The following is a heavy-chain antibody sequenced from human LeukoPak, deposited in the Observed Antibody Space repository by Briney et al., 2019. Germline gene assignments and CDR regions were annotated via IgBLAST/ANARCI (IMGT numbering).Heavy chain of an antibody. J-gene: IGHJ3*02. CDR2: INPNSGGT. CDR3: ARENAEAAAGTSDVAFDI. V-gene: IGHV1-2*02. D-gene: IGHD6-13*01. Sequence: ASVKVSCKASGYTFTSYGISWVRQAPGQGLEWMGWINPNSGGTNYAQKFQGRVTMTRDTSISTAYMELSRLRSDDTAVYYCARENAEAAAGTSDVAFDIWGQGTMVTVSS. CDR1: GYTFTSYG.